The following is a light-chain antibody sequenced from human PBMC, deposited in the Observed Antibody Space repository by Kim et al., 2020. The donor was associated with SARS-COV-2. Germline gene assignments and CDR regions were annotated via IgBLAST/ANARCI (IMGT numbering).Light chain of an antibody. J-gene: IGKJ5*01. CDR2: DTS. V-gene: IGKV3-11*01. CDR1: QSDSSY. CDR3: QHRTNWPRIT. Sequence: ERAPLSCRVSQSDSSYLAWYQHKPGQAPRIINYDTSNRATGVPARFSGSGSGTEFTLTISSLEPEDFAVYYCQHRTNWPRITFGQGTRLEIK.